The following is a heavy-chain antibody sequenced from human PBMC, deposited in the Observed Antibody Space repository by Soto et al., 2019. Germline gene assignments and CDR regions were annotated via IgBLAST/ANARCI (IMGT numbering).Heavy chain of an antibody. J-gene: IGHJ3*02. CDR1: GYTFTGNY. CDR2: ITPNSGGT. Sequence: QVQLVQSGAEVKKPGASVKVSCKASGYTFTGNYMHWVRQAPGQGLEWMGWITPNSGGTNYAQKFQGRVTVTRDTSISTAYMDLSRLRSDDTAVYYCARDGDSSSPFDIWGQGTMVTVSS. CDR3: ARDGDSSSPFDI. D-gene: IGHD6-6*01. V-gene: IGHV1-2*02.